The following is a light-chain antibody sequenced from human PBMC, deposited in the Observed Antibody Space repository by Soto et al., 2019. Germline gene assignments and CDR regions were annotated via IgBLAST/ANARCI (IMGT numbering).Light chain of an antibody. Sequence: QSALTQPPSASATPGQRVTISCSGSSSNIGSNYVYWYQQLPGTAPKLLIYSNNQRPSGVPDRFSGSKSGTSASLAISGLQSEDEADYYCAAWDDSLNGVVFGGGTQLTVL. CDR1: SSNIGSNY. CDR2: SNN. J-gene: IGLJ2*01. V-gene: IGLV1-44*01. CDR3: AAWDDSLNGVV.